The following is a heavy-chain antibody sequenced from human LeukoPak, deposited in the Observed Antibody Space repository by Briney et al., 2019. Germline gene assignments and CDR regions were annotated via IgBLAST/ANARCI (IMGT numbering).Heavy chain of an antibody. CDR2: ISGSGGST. J-gene: IGHJ4*02. CDR3: AGIAVAGTADY. D-gene: IGHD6-19*01. V-gene: IGHV3-23*01. Sequence: GGSLRLSCAASGFTFSSYAMSWVRQAPGKGLEWVSAISGSGGSTYYADSVKGRFTISRDNSKSTLNLQMNSLRAEDTAVYYCAGIAVAGTADYWGQGTLVTVSS. CDR1: GFTFSSYA.